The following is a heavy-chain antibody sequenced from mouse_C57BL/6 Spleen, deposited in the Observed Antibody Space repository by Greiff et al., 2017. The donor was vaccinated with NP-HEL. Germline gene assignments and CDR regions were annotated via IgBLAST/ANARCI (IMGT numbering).Heavy chain of an antibody. CDR2: IWSGGST. V-gene: IGHV2-2*01. J-gene: IGHJ4*01. CDR1: GFSLTSYG. Sequence: VQLVESGPGLVQPSQSLSITCTVSGFSLTSYGVHWVRQSPGKGLEWLGVIWSGGSTDYNAAFISRLSISKDNSKSQVFFKMNSLQADDTAIYYCARSRYYDYDDYAMDYWGQGTSVTVSS. D-gene: IGHD2-4*01. CDR3: ARSRYYDYDDYAMDY.